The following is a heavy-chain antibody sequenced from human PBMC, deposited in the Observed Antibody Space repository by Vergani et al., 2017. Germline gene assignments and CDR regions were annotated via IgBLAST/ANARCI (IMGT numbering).Heavy chain of an antibody. CDR1: GGSFSGYY. CDR3: ARAYGDYLKTIDY. D-gene: IGHD4-17*01. V-gene: IGHV4-34*01. J-gene: IGHJ4*02. CDR2: INHSGST. Sequence: QVQLQQWGAGLLKPSETLSLTCAVYGGSFSGYYWSWIRQPPGKGLEWFGEINHSGSTNYNPSLKSRVSISVDMSKSQFSLNLSSVTAADTAVYYCARAYGDYLKTIDYWGQGTLVTVSS.